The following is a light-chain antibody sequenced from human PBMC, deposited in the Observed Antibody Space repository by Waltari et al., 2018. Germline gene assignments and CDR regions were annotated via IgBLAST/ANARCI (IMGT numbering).Light chain of an antibody. J-gene: IGKJ1*01. CDR1: QSVGRA. CDR3: QMYVRLPVT. Sequence: EIVLTQSPGTLALSPGERATLSCRASQSVGRALAWYQQKPGQAPRLLIYAASSRATGISDKFSGSRSGTDFSLTISRVEPEDFAVYFCQMYVRLPVTFGQGTKVEVK. V-gene: IGKV3-20*01. CDR2: AAS.